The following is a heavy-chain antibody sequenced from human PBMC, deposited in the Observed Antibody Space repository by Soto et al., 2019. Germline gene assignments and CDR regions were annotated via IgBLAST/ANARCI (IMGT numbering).Heavy chain of an antibody. V-gene: IGHV3-30*01. D-gene: IGHD6-13*01. CDR2: ISYDGTNN. J-gene: IGHJ4*02. CDR1: GFTFRNYA. Sequence: QVQLVESGGGVVQPGRSLRLSCAASGFTFRNYAMDWVRQAPGKGLEWVVVISYDGTNNYYADSVKGRFTISRDNSKNTLSLQMNSLRAEDTAVYYCARGDSNSWSDYWGQGTLVTVSS. CDR3: ARGDSNSWSDY.